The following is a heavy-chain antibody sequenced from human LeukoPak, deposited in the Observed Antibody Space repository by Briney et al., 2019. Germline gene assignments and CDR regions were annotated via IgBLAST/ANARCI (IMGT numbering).Heavy chain of an antibody. V-gene: IGHV4-34*01. D-gene: IGHD3-10*01. CDR2: INHSGST. CDR3: ARVLRSRIKFTMVRGVSPANYHYYYMDV. J-gene: IGHJ6*03. CDR1: GGSFSDYY. Sequence: PSETLSLTCAVYGGSFSDYYWSWIRQPPGKGLEWIGEINHSGSTNYNPSLKRRVTISVDTSKNQFALKLSSVTAADTAVYYCARVLRSRIKFTMVRGVSPANYHYYYMDVWGKGTTVTVSS.